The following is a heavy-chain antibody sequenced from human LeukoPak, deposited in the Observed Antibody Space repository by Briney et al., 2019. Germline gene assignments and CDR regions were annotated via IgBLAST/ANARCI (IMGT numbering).Heavy chain of an antibody. CDR1: GFTFSDYY. CDR2: ISSSGSTI. D-gene: IGHD2-15*01. V-gene: IGHV3-11*04. CDR3: ARDNGYCSGGSCYHYYMDV. Sequence: GGSLRLSCAASGFTFSDYYMSWIRQAPGKGLEWVSYISSSGSTIYYADSVKGRFTISRDNAKNSLSLQMNSLRAEDTAEYYCARDNGYCSGGSCYHYYMDVWGKGTAVTISS. J-gene: IGHJ6*03.